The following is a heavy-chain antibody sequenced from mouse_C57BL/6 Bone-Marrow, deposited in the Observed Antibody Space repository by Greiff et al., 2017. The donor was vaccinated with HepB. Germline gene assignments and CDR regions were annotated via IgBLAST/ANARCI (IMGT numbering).Heavy chain of an antibody. D-gene: IGHD2-1*01. CDR2: IDPSDSYT. V-gene: IGHV1-69*01. J-gene: IGHJ3*01. CDR1: GYTFTSYW. Sequence: QVQLQQPGAELVMPGASVKLSCKASGYTFTSYWMHWVKQRPGQGLEWIGEIDPSDSYTNYNQKFKGKSTLTVDKSSSTAYMQLSSLTSEDSAVYYWAIYYGNFVRFAYWGEGTLVTVSA. CDR3: AIYYGNFVRFAY.